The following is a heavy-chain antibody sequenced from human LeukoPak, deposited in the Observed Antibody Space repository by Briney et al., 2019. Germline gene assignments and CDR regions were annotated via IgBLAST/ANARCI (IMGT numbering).Heavy chain of an antibody. V-gene: IGHV3-21*01. CDR3: ARDYYDSSGYTPWGNYYGMDV. J-gene: IGHJ6*02. Sequence: GSLRLSCAASGFPFSSYSMNWVRQAPGKGLEWVSSISSSSSYIYYADSVKGRFTISRDNAKNSLYLQMNSLRAEDTAVYYCARDYYDSSGYTPWGNYYGMDVWGQGTTVTVSS. CDR2: ISSSSSYI. CDR1: GFPFSSYS. D-gene: IGHD3-22*01.